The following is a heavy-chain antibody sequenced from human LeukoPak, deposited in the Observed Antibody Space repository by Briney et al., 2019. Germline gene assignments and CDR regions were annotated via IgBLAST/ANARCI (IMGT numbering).Heavy chain of an antibody. CDR1: GFTVSSNY. Sequence: GGSLRLSCAASGFTVSSNYMSWVRQAPGKGLEWVSVIYSGGSTYYAHSVKGRFTISRDNSKNTLYLQMNSLRAEDTAVYYCARVQADLGYCSSTSCDEAYYFDYWGQGTLVTVSS. CDR2: IYSGGST. D-gene: IGHD2-2*01. CDR3: ARVQADLGYCSSTSCDEAYYFDY. J-gene: IGHJ4*02. V-gene: IGHV3-66*02.